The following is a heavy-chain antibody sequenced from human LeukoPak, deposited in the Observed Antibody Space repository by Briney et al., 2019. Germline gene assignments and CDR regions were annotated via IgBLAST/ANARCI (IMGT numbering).Heavy chain of an antibody. CDR2: ISYDGSNK. Sequence: GGSLRLSCAASGFTFSSYAMHWVRQAPGKGLEWVALISYDGSNKYYADSVRGRFTISRVNSKNTVSLQMNSLRAEDTAVYYCARDSGNYGDYDVFDIWGQGTMVTVSS. CDR1: GFTFSSYA. V-gene: IGHV3-30-3*01. CDR3: ARDSGNYGDYDVFDI. J-gene: IGHJ3*02. D-gene: IGHD4-17*01.